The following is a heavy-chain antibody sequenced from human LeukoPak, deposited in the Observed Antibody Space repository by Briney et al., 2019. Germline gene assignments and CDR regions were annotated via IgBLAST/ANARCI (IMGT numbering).Heavy chain of an antibody. D-gene: IGHD6-19*01. CDR3: AGDIGVADPDY. CDR2: IYHSGST. J-gene: IGHJ4*02. V-gene: IGHV4-59*12. Sequence: PSETLSLTCTVSGGSISSYYWSWIRQPPGKGLEWIGEIYHSGSTNYNPSLKSRVTISVDKSKNQFSLKLSSVTAADTAVYYCAGDIGVADPDYWGQGTLVTVSS. CDR1: GGSISSYY.